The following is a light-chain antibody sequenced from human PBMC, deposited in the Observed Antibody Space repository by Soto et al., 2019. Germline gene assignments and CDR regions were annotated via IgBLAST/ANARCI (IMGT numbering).Light chain of an antibody. V-gene: IGLV2-8*01. CDR1: SSDVGNYNY. Sequence: QSVLTQPPSASGSPGQSVAISCTGTSSDVGNYNYVSWFQQHPDKTPKLIIYDVSKRPSGVPDRFSGSKSGNTASLTVSVLQADDEADYYCSSYAGNNDFVLFGGGTQLTVL. CDR2: DVS. CDR3: SSYAGNNDFVL. J-gene: IGLJ2*01.